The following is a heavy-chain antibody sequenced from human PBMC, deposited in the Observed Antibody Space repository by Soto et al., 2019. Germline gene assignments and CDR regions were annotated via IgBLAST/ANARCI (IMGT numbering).Heavy chain of an antibody. D-gene: IGHD5-12*01. CDR3: AKTPPYSGYDTHMDV. Sequence: EVQLLESGGGLVQPGGSLRLSCAASGFTFSSDAMSWVRQAPGKGLEWVSAISGTGGSTYYADSVKGRFTISRNNSKNTLYLQMNSLRAEDAAVYYCAKTPPYSGYDTHMDVWGQGTTVTVSS. CDR1: GFTFSSDA. J-gene: IGHJ6*02. V-gene: IGHV3-23*01. CDR2: ISGTGGST.